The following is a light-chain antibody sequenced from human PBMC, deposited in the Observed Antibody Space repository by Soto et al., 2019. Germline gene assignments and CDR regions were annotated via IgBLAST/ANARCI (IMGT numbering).Light chain of an antibody. CDR1: QDISNY. CDR3: QQSYSTPIT. CDR2: AAS. V-gene: IGKV1-39*01. Sequence: DSPMTQSPSALSAPVGDRVTITCQASQDISNYLNWYQQKPGKAPKVLIYAASNLQSGVPSRFSGSGSGTDFTLTISSLQPEDFATYYCQQSYSTPITFGQGTRLEI. J-gene: IGKJ5*01.